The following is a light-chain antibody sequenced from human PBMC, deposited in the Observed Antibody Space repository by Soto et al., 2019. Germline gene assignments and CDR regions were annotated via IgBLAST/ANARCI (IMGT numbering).Light chain of an antibody. V-gene: IGLV2-23*01. CDR2: EGS. J-gene: IGLJ3*02. CDR1: SNDVGSYNL. Sequence: QSALTQPASVSGSPGQSITISCTGTSNDVGSYNLVSWYQHHPGKAPKLMIYEGSKRPSGVSNRFSGSKSVNTASLTISGLQAEDEADYYCCSYAGSRVFGGGTKLTVL. CDR3: CSYAGSRV.